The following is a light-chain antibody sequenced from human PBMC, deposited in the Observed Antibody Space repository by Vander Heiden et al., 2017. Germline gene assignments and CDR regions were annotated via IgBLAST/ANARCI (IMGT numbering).Light chain of an antibody. CDR2: GAS. CDR1: QSVSSN. Sequence: EIVMTQSPATLSVSPGERATLSCRASQSVSSNLAWYQHKPGQAPRLLIYGASTRATAIPVRFSGSGSGTEFTLSISSLQSEDFAVYYCQQYNNWPRTFGPGTKVEIK. V-gene: IGKV3-15*01. CDR3: QQYNNWPRT. J-gene: IGKJ1*01.